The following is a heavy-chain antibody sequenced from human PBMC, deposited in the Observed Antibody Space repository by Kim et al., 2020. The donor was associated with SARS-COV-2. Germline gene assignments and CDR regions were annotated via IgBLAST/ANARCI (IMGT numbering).Heavy chain of an antibody. V-gene: IGHV3-15*01. D-gene: IGHD3-10*01. CDR1: GFTFSNAW. J-gene: IGHJ5*02. CDR3: TTDRVVRGGPNWFDP. Sequence: GGSLRLSCAASGFTFSNAWMSWVRQAPGKGLEWVGRIKSKTDGGTTDYAAPVKGRFTISRDDSKNTLYLQMNSLKTEDTAVYYCTTDRVVRGGPNWFDPWGQGTLVTVSS. CDR2: IKSKTDGGTT.